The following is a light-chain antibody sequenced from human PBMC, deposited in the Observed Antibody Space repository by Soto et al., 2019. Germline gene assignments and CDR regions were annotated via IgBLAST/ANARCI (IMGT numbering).Light chain of an antibody. J-gene: IGLJ1*01. Sequence: QSVLTQPASVSGSPGQSITISCTGTSSDVGGYNYVSWYQQLPGTAPKRMIYGVTNRPSGVSNRFSGSKSGNTASLTISGLQAEDEADYYCSSYTSTSTLVVFGTGTKLTVL. CDR2: GVT. CDR1: SSDVGGYNY. CDR3: SSYTSTSTLVV. V-gene: IGLV2-14*01.